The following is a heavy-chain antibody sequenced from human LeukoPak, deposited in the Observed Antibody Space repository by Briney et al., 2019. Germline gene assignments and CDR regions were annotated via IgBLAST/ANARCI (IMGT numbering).Heavy chain of an antibody. CDR3: ARGGGRDSSTDY. CDR1: GGSISSGSYY. D-gene: IGHD6-13*01. V-gene: IGHV4-39*01. J-gene: IGHJ4*02. CDR2: IYYSGST. Sequence: SETLSLTCTVSGGSISSGSYYWSWIRQPAGKGLEWIGSIYYSGSTYYNPSLKSRVTISVDTSKNQFSLKLSSVTAADTAVYYCARGGGRDSSTDYWGQGTLVTVSS.